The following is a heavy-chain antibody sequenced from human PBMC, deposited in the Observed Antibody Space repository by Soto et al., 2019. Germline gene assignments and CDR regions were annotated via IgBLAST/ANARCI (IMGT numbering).Heavy chain of an antibody. CDR3: AKGGRQGLVTSDFNY. CDR2: VSHDGRNT. Sequence: VQLVESGGGVVQPGRSLRLSCAASGFTFSDYAMHWVRQAPGKGLEWVAVVSHDGRNTHYADSVKGRFTISRDSSKNTVSLEMTSRGAEDTAVYYCAKGGRQGLVTSDFNYWGQGALVTVSS. J-gene: IGHJ4*02. CDR1: GFTFSDYA. V-gene: IGHV3-30*18. D-gene: IGHD6-19*01.